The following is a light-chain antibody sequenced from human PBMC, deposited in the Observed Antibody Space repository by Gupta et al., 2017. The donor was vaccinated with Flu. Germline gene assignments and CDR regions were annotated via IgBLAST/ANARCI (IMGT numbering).Light chain of an antibody. V-gene: IGKV2-28*01. CDR3: MQARQTPT. CDR2: LRS. Sequence: ISCRSRQSLLHSNGYNYLDWYVEKGRQSPQVLIYLRSDRASGVLDRFRRRGAGADFTLKSSRVEAEDVGFYCCMQARQTPTFGGGTKVEIK. J-gene: IGKJ4*01. CDR1: QSLLHSNGYNY.